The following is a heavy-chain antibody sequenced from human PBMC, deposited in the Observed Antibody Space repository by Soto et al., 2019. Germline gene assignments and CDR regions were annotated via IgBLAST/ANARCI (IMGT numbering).Heavy chain of an antibody. V-gene: IGHV1-69*06. CDR3: ARDWRQMSRGGFFDY. J-gene: IGHJ4*02. CDR1: GGNSNSYS. CDR2: IVPLSWTP. D-gene: IGHD3-3*01. Sequence: QVRLVQSGAEVKKPGSSVKLSCKVSGGNSNSYSIAWVRQAPGQGLQWLGTIVPLSWTPNHAHKFQGRVNITADTSTNTAYLELGSLRYEDTAIYSCARDWRQMSRGGFFDYGGQGSMVTISS.